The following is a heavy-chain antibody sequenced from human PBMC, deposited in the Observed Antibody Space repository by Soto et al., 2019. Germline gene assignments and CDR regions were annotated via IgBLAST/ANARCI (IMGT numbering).Heavy chain of an antibody. CDR2: MNQDGSEK. J-gene: IGHJ4*02. Sequence: PGGSLRLSCAASGFTFSSFWMNCVRQAPGKGLECVANMNQDGSEKNYVDSVKGRFTISRDNAKNSLSLQMNSLRAEDTAVYYCARGGGSPDYWGQGTLVTVSS. D-gene: IGHD3-10*01. V-gene: IGHV3-7*01. CDR1: GFTFSSFW. CDR3: ARGGGSPDY.